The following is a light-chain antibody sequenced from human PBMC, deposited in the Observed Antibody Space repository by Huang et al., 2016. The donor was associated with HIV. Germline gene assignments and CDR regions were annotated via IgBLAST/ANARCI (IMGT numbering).Light chain of an antibody. Sequence: EIVMTQSPATLSVSPGGGATLSCRASQNVRINLAWYQQTPGQAPRLLIYATSTRASGVPARFSGSGSGTEFTLTISGLQSEDFAVYYCQQYDNWPPGLTFGGGTKVEI. CDR2: ATS. CDR3: QQYDNWPPGLT. V-gene: IGKV3D-15*01. J-gene: IGKJ4*01. CDR1: QNVRIN.